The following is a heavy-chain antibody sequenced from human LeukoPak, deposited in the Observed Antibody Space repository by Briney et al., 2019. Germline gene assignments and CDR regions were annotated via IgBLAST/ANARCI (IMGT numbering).Heavy chain of an antibody. CDR2: ISYDESNK. CDR3: ARDYYDSSGYGLGYYYYGMDV. J-gene: IGHJ6*02. V-gene: IGHV3-30*03. D-gene: IGHD3-22*01. CDR1: GFTFSSSA. Sequence: GRSLRLSCAASGFTFSSSAMHWVRQAPGKGLEWVAVISYDESNKYYADSVKGRFTISRDNSKNTLYLQMNSLRAEDTAVYYCARDYYDSSGYGLGYYYYGMDVWGQGTTVTVSS.